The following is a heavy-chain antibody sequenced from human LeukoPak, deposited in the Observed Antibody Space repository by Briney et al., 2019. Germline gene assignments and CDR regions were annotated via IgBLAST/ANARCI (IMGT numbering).Heavy chain of an antibody. CDR3: ARCQGRCTSERGPAGGWFDP. CDR1: GGSFSGYY. Sequence: PSETLSLTCAVYGGSFSGYYWSWIRQPPGKGLEWIGEINHSGSTNYNPSLKSRVTISVDTSKNQFSLKLSSVTAADTAVYYCARCQGRCTSERGPAGGWFDPWGQGTLVTVSS. D-gene: IGHD2-8*02. J-gene: IGHJ5*02. V-gene: IGHV4-34*01. CDR2: INHSGST.